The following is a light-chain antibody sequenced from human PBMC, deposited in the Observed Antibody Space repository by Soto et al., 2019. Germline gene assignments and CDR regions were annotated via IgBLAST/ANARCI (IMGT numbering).Light chain of an antibody. J-gene: IGKJ1*01. CDR2: GAS. CDR1: QSVASSY. V-gene: IGKV3-20*01. CDR3: QQYGNSPRT. Sequence: EIVLTQSPGTLSLSPGERATLSCRASQSVASSYLAWYRQRPGQPLRLLIYGASSRATGIPDRFSGSGSGTDFTLTISRLEPEDFAVYYCQQYGNSPRTFGQGTKVEIK.